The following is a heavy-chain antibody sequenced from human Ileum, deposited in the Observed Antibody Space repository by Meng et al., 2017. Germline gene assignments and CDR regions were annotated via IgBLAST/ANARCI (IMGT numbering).Heavy chain of an antibody. CDR2: TYYRSKWFN. CDR3: ARGGGSYYHFDY. V-gene: IGHV6-1*01. Sequence: GRGRGQPRQGVGGVCGSGGEGGAGRGAGGRWGGGAAWGGVGWRGRTYYRSKWFNEYAVSVKSRITINPDTSENQFSLQLNSVTPEDAAVYYCARGGGSYYHFDYWGQGTLVTVSS. J-gene: IGHJ4*02. D-gene: IGHD1-26*01. CDR1: GEGGAGRGAG.